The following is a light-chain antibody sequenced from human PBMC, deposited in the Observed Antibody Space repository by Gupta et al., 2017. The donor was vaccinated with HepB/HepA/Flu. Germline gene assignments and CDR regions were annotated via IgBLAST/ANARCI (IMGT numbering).Light chain of an antibody. CDR2: GAS. CDR3: QQYGSSLTIT. CDR1: QIVSASY. J-gene: IGKJ5*01. Sequence: EIVLTQSPGTLSLSPGERATLSCRASQIVSASYLAWYQQRPGQAPRLLIYGASSRATGIPDRFSGSGSGTDFTLTISRLEPEDFAVYYCQQYGSSLTITFGQGTRLEI. V-gene: IGKV3-20*01.